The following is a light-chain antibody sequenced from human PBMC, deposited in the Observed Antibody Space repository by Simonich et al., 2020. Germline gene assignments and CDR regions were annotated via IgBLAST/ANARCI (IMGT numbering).Light chain of an antibody. J-gene: IGLJ2*01. CDR2: DVR. CDR1: SSDVGGYNY. CDR3: SSYTSSSPVV. V-gene: IGLV2-14*03. Sequence: QSALTQPVSVSGSPGQSITISCTGTSSDVGGYNYVSWYQQHPGKAPKLMIYDVRNQPAGVSNRFSGSKSGNTASLTISGLQAEDEADYYCSSYTSSSPVVFGGGTKLTVL.